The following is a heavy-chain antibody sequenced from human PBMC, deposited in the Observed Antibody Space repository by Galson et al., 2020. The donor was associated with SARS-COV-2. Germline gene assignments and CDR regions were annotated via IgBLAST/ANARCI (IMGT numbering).Heavy chain of an antibody. CDR3: AREVRGYYDSLTGYQNYYYYYYMDV. CDR1: GGSISSYY. CDR2: IYYSGST. J-gene: IGHJ6*03. Sequence: SETLSLTCTVSGGSISSYYWSWIRQPPGKGLEWIGYIYYSGSTNYNPSLKSRVTISVDTSKNQFSLKLSSVTAADTAVYYCAREVRGYYDSLTGYQNYYYYYYMDVWGKGTTVTVS. V-gene: IGHV4-59*01. D-gene: IGHD3-9*01.